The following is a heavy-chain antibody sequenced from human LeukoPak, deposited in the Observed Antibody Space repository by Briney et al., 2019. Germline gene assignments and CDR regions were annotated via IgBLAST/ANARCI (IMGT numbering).Heavy chain of an antibody. D-gene: IGHD2-2*01. CDR2: IWYDGSNK. J-gene: IGHJ4*02. V-gene: IGHV3-33*01. CDR3: ARGGFPKPDCSGPSCYTEFDF. CDR1: GFTFSSYG. Sequence: PGRSLRLSCAASGFTFSSYGMHWVRQAPGKGLEWVAVIWYDGSNKYYADSVKGRFTISRDNSKNTLYLQMNSLRAEDTAVYYCARGGFPKPDCSGPSCYTEFDFWGQGTLVTASS.